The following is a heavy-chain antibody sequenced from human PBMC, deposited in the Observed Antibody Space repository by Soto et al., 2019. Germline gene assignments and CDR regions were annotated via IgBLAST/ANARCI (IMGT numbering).Heavy chain of an antibody. CDR3: ASTYFGSGSYYEGPFDY. V-gene: IGHV1-69*01. CDR2: IIPIFGTA. CDR1: GGTFSSYA. J-gene: IGHJ4*02. Sequence: QVQLVQSGAEVKKPGSSVKVSCKASGGTFSSYAISWVRQAPGQGLEWMGGIIPIFGTANYAQKFQGRVTITADETTSTAYMELSSLRSEDTGVYYCASTYFGSGSYYEGPFDYWGQGTLVTVSS. D-gene: IGHD3-10*01.